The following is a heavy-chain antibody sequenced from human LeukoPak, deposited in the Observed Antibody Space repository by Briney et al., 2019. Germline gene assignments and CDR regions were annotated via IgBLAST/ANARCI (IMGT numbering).Heavy chain of an antibody. D-gene: IGHD6-19*01. V-gene: IGHV3-30*02. J-gene: IGHJ6*02. CDR3: AKDPLYSVAGPPRYYGMDV. Sequence: GGSLRLSCAASGFTFSSYGMHWVRQAPGKGLEWVAFIRYDGSNKYYADSVKGQFTISRDNSKNTLYLQMNSLRAEDTAVYYCAKDPLYSVAGPPRYYGMDVWGQGTTVTVSS. CDR2: IRYDGSNK. CDR1: GFTFSSYG.